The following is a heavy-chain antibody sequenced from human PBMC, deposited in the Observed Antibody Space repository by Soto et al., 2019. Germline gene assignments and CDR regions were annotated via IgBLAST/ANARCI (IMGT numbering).Heavy chain of an antibody. Sequence: ASVKVSCKASGGTFSSYAISWVRQAPGQGLEWMGGIIPIFGTANYAQKFQGRVTITADKSTSTAYMGLSSLRSEDTAVYYCARALGSGSTTGYYWGQGTLVTVSS. D-gene: IGHD3-10*02. CDR2: IIPIFGTA. V-gene: IGHV1-69*06. CDR1: GGTFSSYA. J-gene: IGHJ4*02. CDR3: ARALGSGSTTGYY.